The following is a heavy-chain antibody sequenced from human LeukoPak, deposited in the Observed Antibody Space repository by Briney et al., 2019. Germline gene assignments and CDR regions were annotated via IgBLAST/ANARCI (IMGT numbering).Heavy chain of an antibody. CDR2: INPNSGDT. CDR3: ARVSSGWHGFNY. J-gene: IGHJ4*02. CDR1: GYTFTDYH. V-gene: IGHV1-2*06. D-gene: IGHD6-19*01. Sequence: ASVKVSCKASGYTFTDYHIHWVRQAPGQGLEWMGRINPNSGDTNYAQMFQGRVTMTRDTSIRTAYMELSRLRSDDAAVYYCARVSSGWHGFNYWGQGTLVTVSS.